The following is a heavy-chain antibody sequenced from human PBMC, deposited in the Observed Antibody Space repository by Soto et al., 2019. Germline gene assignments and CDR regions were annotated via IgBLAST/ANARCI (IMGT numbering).Heavy chain of an antibody. V-gene: IGHV3-30*18. CDR2: ISFDGSSK. D-gene: IGHD2-21*01. CDR1: GFTFSSFG. CDR3: AKDSELWVGYYFGMDV. J-gene: IGHJ6*02. Sequence: QVHLVESGGGVVQPGTSLTLSCAASGFTFSSFGMHWVRQAPGKGLEWVAVISFDGSSKYSADSVKGRFTISRANSRNTLYLQMNNLRPEDTAVYYCAKDSELWVGYYFGMDVWGQGTTVTVYS.